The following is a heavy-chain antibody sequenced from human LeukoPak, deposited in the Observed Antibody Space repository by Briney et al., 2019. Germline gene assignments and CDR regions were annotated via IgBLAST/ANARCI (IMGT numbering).Heavy chain of an antibody. CDR1: GFTFSSYA. CDR3: AKITIPYNWFDP. D-gene: IGHD3-10*01. J-gene: IGHJ5*02. V-gene: IGHV3-23*01. CDR2: ISGSGGGT. Sequence: GGSLRLSCAASGFTFSSYAMSWVRQAPGKGLEWVSAISGSGGGTYYADSVKGRFTISRDNSKNTLYLQMNSLRAEDTAVYYCAKITIPYNWFDPWGQGTLVTVSS.